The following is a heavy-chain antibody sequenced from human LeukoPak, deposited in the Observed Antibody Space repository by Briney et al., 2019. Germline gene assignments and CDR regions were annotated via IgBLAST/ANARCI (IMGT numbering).Heavy chain of an antibody. CDR1: GFIFSDYS. D-gene: IGHD3-3*01. Sequence: GGSLRLSCAASGFIFSDYSMNWVRQAPGKGLEWVSSISGNDTYVYHADALRGRITISRDNAKNSLFPQLNSLRVEDTAVYYCARDGGDFWSGYYTHYFYYHMDVWGKGTTVTVSS. CDR2: ISGNDTYV. V-gene: IGHV3-21*01. CDR3: ARDGGDFWSGYYTHYFYYHMDV. J-gene: IGHJ6*03.